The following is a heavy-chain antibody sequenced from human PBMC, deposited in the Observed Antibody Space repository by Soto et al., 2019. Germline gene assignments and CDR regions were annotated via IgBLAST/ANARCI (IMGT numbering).Heavy chain of an antibody. CDR1: GFTFSSYA. CDR2: ISGSGGST. CDR3: TNGRGGGSEVTTEFDY. J-gene: IGHJ4*02. Sequence: GSLRLSCAASGFTFSSYAMSWVRQAPGKGLEWVSAISGSGGSTYYADSVKGRFTISRDNSKNTLYLQMNSLRAEDTAVYYCTNGRGGGSEVTTEFDYWGQGTLVTVSS. D-gene: IGHD3-16*01. V-gene: IGHV3-23*01.